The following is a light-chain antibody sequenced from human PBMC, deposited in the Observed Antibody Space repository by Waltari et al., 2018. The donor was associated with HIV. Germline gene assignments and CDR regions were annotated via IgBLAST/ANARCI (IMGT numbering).Light chain of an antibody. CDR3: YSTDSSGIPL. CDR1: ALPKTY. Sequence: SYEMTQPPSVSVSPGQTARLTCSGDALPKTYAYWYQQKSGQAPVLVIYEDNKRPSGIPERFSGSSSGTMATLTISGAQVEDEGDYYCYSTDSSGIPLFGGGTKLTVL. J-gene: IGLJ2*01. V-gene: IGLV3-10*01. CDR2: EDN.